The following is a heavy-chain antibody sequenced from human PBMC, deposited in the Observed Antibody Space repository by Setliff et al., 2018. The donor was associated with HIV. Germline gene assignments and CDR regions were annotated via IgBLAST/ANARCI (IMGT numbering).Heavy chain of an antibody. V-gene: IGHV4-38-2*01. Sequence: PSETLSLTCAASGYSINSGFSRAWIRQPPGQGPQWIGSIYQSGSIYYNPSLQSRVTISVDSSKNQFSLKLNSVTTADTAVYYCARSRTSSGYYGVTGYGMDVWGQGTTVTVSS. CDR3: ARSRTSSGYYGVTGYGMDV. D-gene: IGHD3-22*01. J-gene: IGHJ6*02. CDR1: GYSINSGFS. CDR2: IYQSGSI.